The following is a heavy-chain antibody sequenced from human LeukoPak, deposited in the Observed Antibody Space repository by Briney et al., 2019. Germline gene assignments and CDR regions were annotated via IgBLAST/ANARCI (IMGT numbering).Heavy chain of an antibody. CDR2: ISSSSSYI. Sequence: GGSLRLSCAASGFTFSSYSMNWVRQAPGKGLEWVSSISSSSSYIYYADSVKGRFTISRDNAKNSLYLQMNSLRAEDTAVYYRAREGFTPQPFDYWGQGTLVTVSS. J-gene: IGHJ4*02. CDR1: GFTFSSYS. CDR3: AREGFTPQPFDY. D-gene: IGHD3-16*01. V-gene: IGHV3-21*01.